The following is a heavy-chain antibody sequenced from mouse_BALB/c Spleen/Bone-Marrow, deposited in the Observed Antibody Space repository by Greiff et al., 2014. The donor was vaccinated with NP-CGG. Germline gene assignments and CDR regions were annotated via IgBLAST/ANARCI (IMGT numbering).Heavy chain of an antibody. V-gene: IGHV1-69*02. D-gene: IGHD2-10*02. Sequence: QVQLQQSGAELVRPGASVKVSCKASGYTFTSYWINWVKQRPGQGLEWIGNIYPSDSYTNYNQNFKDKATLTVDKSSSTAYMQLSSPTSEDSAVYYCTRQYGNYYAMDYWGQGTPVTVSS. J-gene: IGHJ4*01. CDR3: TRQYGNYYAMDY. CDR2: IYPSDSYT. CDR1: GYTFTSYW.